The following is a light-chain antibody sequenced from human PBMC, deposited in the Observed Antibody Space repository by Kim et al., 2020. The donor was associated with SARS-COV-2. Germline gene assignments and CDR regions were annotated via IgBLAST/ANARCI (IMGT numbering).Light chain of an antibody. CDR1: SSDGGGYSY. V-gene: IGLV2-11*01. CDR3: CSYAGSYTV. Sequence: PGQSVTISCTVTSSDGGGYSYVSWYQQHPGKAPKLMFFDVSKRPSGVPDRFSGSKSGNTASLTISGRQTEDEADYYCCSYAGSYTVFGGGTKLTVL. CDR2: DVS. J-gene: IGLJ2*01.